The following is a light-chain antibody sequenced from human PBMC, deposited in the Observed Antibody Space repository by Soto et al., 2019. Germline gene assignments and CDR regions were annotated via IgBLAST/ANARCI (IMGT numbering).Light chain of an antibody. Sequence: DIQMTQSPSSLSASVGDRVTITCRASQSISNYLNWYQQRPGKAPKLLIYAASSLQSGVPSRFSGSRSGTDLTLTISSLQPEDFATYSCQQSYTTLFTFGPGTNVDI. CDR1: QSISNY. V-gene: IGKV1-39*01. J-gene: IGKJ3*01. CDR3: QQSYTTLFT. CDR2: AAS.